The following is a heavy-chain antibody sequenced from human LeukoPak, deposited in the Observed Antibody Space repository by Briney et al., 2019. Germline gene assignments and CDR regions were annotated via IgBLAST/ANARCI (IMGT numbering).Heavy chain of an antibody. V-gene: IGHV6-1*01. J-gene: IGHJ4*02. D-gene: IGHD7-27*01. CDR1: GDSVSSNNAA. Sequence: SQTLSLTCAISGDSVSSNNAAWNWIRQSPSRGLEWLGRAYYRSKWYSDYAVSVKSRMTINPDTSKNQFSLHLNSVTPEDTAIYYCARGTGTFDYWGQGTLVTVSS. CDR2: AYYRSKWYS. CDR3: ARGTGTFDY.